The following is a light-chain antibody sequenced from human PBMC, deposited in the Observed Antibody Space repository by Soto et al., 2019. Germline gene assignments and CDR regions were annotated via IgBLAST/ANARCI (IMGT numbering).Light chain of an antibody. CDR2: DAS. CDR1: QDISDV. CDR3: QQFYDLPIT. Sequence: IQMTQSPSALSASVGDRVTITCQASQDISDVFNWYQQQPGKAPKVLIYDASKLQTGVPSRFSGRGSGKDFTFTISSLQPDDSGTYYCQQFYDLPITFGQGTRLEIK. V-gene: IGKV1-33*01. J-gene: IGKJ5*01.